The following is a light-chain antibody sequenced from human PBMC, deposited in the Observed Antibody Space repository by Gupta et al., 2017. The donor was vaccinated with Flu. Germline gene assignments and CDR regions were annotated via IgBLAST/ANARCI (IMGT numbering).Light chain of an antibody. Sequence: WYQHLPGTAPRLLIYNDNQRPSGVPDRFSGSKSGTSASLAIGGLQSEYEADYYCAAWDDSLTALSADGSLTGLWVFGGGTKLSVL. CDR3: AAWDDSLTALSADGSLTGLWV. J-gene: IGLJ3*02. V-gene: IGLV1-44*01. CDR2: NDN.